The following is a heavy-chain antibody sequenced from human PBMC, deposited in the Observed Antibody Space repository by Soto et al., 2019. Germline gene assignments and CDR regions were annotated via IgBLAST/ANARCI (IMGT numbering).Heavy chain of an antibody. CDR1: GGSISTSNW. D-gene: IGHD3-22*01. V-gene: IGHV4-4*02. J-gene: IGHJ4*02. CDR2: IYHSGTT. Sequence: SETLSLTCAVSGGSISTSNWWTWVRQPPGRGLEWIGEIYHSGTTNYNPSLKSRVTMSVDKSKNQSSLNLNSVTAADTAVYYCARRGYYDTSGYAYNWGQGTLVTVSS. CDR3: ARRGYYDTSGYAYN.